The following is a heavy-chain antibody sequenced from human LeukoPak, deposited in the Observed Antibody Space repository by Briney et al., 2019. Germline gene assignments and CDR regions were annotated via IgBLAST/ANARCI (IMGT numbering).Heavy chain of an antibody. CDR2: VYYSGST. D-gene: IGHD3-10*01. V-gene: IGHV4-39*07. J-gene: IGHJ4*02. CDR1: GGSISSSSYS. Sequence: PSETLSLTCTASGGSISSSSYSWGWIRQPPGKGLEWIGSVYYSGSTYYNPSLKSRVTISVDTSKNQFSLKLSSVTAADTAVYYCARGPYMVRGVIPYYFDYWGQGTLVTVSS. CDR3: ARGPYMVRGVIPYYFDY.